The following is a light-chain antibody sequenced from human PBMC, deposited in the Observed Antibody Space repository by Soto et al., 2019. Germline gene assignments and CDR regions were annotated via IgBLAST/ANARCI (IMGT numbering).Light chain of an antibody. CDR3: LQHNSYPRT. CDR2: AAS. Sequence: DIQMTQSPSSLSASVGDRVTITCRASQGIGNDLGWYQQKPGKAPKRLISAASTLQSGVPSRFSGSGSGTEFTLTISSLQPEDFATYYCLQHNSYPRTFGQGTRLEIK. CDR1: QGIGND. J-gene: IGKJ2*02. V-gene: IGKV1-17*01.